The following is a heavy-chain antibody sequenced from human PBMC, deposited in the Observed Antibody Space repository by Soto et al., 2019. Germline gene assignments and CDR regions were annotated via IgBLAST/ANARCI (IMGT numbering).Heavy chain of an antibody. Sequence: SETLSLTCAVSGGSISSSNWWSWVRQPPGKGLEWIGEIHHSGCTNYNPSLKSRVTISVDKSKNQFSLKLSSVTAADTAVYYCARRVRIAYCSSTSCYGFDPWGQGTLVTVS. CDR2: IHHSGCT. D-gene: IGHD2-2*01. J-gene: IGHJ5*02. V-gene: IGHV4-4*02. CDR3: ARRVRIAYCSSTSCYGFDP. CDR1: GGSISSSNW.